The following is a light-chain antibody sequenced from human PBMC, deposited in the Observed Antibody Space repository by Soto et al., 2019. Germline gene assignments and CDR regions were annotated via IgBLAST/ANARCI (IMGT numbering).Light chain of an antibody. J-gene: IGLJ1*01. CDR2: EVN. CDR1: SSDVNGYKY. CDR3: CSYTGTSTPYV. Sequence: QSALPQPASVSGSPGQSITISCSGTSSDVNGYKYVSWYQQHPGKAPKLIIYEVNNRPSGVSNRFSGSKSGGTASWTISGLQAEDEADYYCCSYTGTSTPYVFGTGTKVTVL. V-gene: IGLV2-14*01.